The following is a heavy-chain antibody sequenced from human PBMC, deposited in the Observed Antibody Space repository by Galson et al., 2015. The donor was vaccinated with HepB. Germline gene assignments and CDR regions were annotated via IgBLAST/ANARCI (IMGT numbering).Heavy chain of an antibody. J-gene: IGHJ6*02. CDR2: IWYDGSNK. CDR1: GFTFSSYG. CDR3: AKGRERGYSYGQTSYYSGMDV. Sequence: SLRLSCAASGFTFSSYGMHWVRQAPGKGLEWVAVIWYDGSNKYYADSVKGRFTISRDNSKNTLYLQMNSLRAEDTAVYYCAKGRERGYSYGQTSYYSGMDVWGQGTTVTVSS. D-gene: IGHD5-18*01. V-gene: IGHV3-33*06.